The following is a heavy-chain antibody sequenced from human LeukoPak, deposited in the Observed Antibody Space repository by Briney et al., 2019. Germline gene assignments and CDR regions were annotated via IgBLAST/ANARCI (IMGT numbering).Heavy chain of an antibody. CDR1: GYIFTNYG. J-gene: IGHJ3*02. V-gene: IGHV1-18*01. CDR3: ARVGDSTYAFDI. D-gene: IGHD3-22*01. Sequence: ASVKVSCKASGYIFTNYGISWVRQAPGQGLEWMGWIRVYNGNTEYAQKLQGRVTMTTDTSTSTAYMELRSLRSDDTAVYYCARVGDSTYAFDIWGQGTMVTVSS. CDR2: IRVYNGNT.